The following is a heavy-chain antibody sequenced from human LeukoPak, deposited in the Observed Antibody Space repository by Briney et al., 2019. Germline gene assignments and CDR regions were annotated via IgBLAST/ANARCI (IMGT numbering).Heavy chain of an antibody. V-gene: IGHV3-53*01. CDR1: AFTVSSNY. J-gene: IGHJ4*02. D-gene: IGHD6-13*01. CDR3: ARTAAGTFFDY. Sequence: GGSLRLSCAVSAFTVSSNYMSWVRQAQGKGLEWVSIIYSGGYTFYADSVKGRFTISRDNSKNTLYLQMNSLRAEDTAVYYCARTAAGTFFDYWGQGTLVTVSS. CDR2: IYSGGYT.